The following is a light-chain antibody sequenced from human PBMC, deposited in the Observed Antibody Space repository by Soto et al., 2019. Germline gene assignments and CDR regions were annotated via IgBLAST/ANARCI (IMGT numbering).Light chain of an antibody. CDR2: EVS. Sequence: QSVLAQPASVSGSPGQTITISCTGTGSDVGAYNYVSWYQQHPGKAPKLMIYEVSNRPSGVSDRFSGSKSGNTASLTISGLQAADEADYYCSSKRTTASLVFGTGTNVTVL. V-gene: IGLV2-14*01. CDR1: GSDVGAYNY. J-gene: IGLJ1*01. CDR3: SSKRTTASLV.